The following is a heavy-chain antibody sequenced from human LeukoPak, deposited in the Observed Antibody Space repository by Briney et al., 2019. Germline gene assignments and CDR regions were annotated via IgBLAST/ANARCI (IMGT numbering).Heavy chain of an antibody. Sequence: ASVKVSCKASGYTFTGYYMHWVRQAPGQGLEWMGWINPNSGGTNYAQKFQGRVTMTRGTSISTAYMELSRLRSDDTAVYYCARGQRSRDGYNYWFDPWGQGTLVTVSS. CDR3: ARGQRSRDGYNYWFDP. J-gene: IGHJ5*02. V-gene: IGHV1-2*02. CDR1: GYTFTGYY. CDR2: INPNSGGT. D-gene: IGHD5-24*01.